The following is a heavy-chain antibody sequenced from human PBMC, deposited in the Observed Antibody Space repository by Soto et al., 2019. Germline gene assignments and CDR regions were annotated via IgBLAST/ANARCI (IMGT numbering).Heavy chain of an antibody. D-gene: IGHD2-2*01. Sequence: FVKVYWKGAGGAFNKYVINWVRQENGQGLEWMAGIIPIFGTANYAQKFQGRVTITADKSTSTAYMELNSLRSEDTAVYYCAGRCAGTNCLGPFDYWCQGILVTV. CDR1: GGAFNKYV. CDR3: AGRCAGTNCLGPFDY. J-gene: IGHJ4*02. V-gene: IGHV1-69*06. CDR2: IIPIFGTA.